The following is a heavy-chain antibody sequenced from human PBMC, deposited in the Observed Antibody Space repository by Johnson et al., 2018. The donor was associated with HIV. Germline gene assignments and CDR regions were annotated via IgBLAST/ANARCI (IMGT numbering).Heavy chain of an antibody. CDR1: GFTFSSNA. J-gene: IGHJ3*02. CDR2: ISGSGGST. CDR3: AKAVTGEGAFDI. V-gene: IGHV3-23*04. D-gene: IGHD7-27*01. Sequence: VQLVESGGGVVQPGGSLRLSCAASGFTFSSNAMSWVRQAPGKGLEWVSGISGSGGSTYYADSVKGRFTISRDNSKNTLYLQMNSLRAEDTAVYYCAKAVTGEGAFDIWGQGTMVTVSS.